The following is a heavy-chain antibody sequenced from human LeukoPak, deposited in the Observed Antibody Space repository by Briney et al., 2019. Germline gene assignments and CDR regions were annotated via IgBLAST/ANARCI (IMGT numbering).Heavy chain of an antibody. Sequence: AGGSESLLCAASGFTFSNYWMHWVRQAPGKGLVWVSRINSDGSRTTYADSVKGRFTIYRDNYKNTIYLQMNSLRAEDTAVFYCARFPQWLEYFVLGGRETLVTVSS. V-gene: IGHV3-74*01. CDR2: INSDGSRT. CDR3: ARFPQWLEYFVL. J-gene: IGHJ4*02. D-gene: IGHD6-19*01. CDR1: GFTFSNYW.